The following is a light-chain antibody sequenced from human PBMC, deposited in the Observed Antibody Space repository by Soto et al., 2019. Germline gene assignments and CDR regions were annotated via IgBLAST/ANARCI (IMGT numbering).Light chain of an antibody. V-gene: IGLV2-8*01. Sequence: QSALTQPPSASGSPGQSVTISCTGTSSDVGAYNYVSWYQQHPGKAPKLMIYEVSKRPSGVPDRFSGSKSGNTASLTVSGLQAEDEADYYCSSYAGSLNLIFGGGTKLTVL. CDR3: SSYAGSLNLI. CDR1: SSDVGAYNY. J-gene: IGLJ2*01. CDR2: EVS.